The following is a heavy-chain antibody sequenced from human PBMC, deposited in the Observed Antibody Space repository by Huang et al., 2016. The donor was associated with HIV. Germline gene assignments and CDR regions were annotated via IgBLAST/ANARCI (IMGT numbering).Heavy chain of an antibody. D-gene: IGHD3-3*01. V-gene: IGHV4-39*01. J-gene: IGHJ4*02. Sequence: QPRLQESGPGLVKPSETLSLTCTVSGVSVTRSPWYWVWVRQSPGKGLEGMWSINYDGSTYYKSSLKSRLTTSLDTSKNQFSLKLTSVTAADTAVYFCARDIAIFGEPLDSWGQGTAVTVSS. CDR3: ARDIAIFGEPLDS. CDR2: INYDGST. CDR1: GVSVTRSPWY.